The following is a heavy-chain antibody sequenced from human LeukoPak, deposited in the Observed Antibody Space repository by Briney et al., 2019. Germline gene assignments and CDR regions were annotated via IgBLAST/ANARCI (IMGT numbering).Heavy chain of an antibody. Sequence: GGSLRLSCAASGFTFSSYSMNWVRQAPGKGLEWVSSISSSSSYIYYADSVKGRFTISRDNAKNSLYLQMNSLRAEDTAVYYCATVHRSGSFRFDPWGQGTLVTVSS. V-gene: IGHV3-21*01. CDR2: ISSSSSYI. J-gene: IGHJ5*02. CDR1: GFTFSSYS. D-gene: IGHD3-10*01. CDR3: ATVHRSGSFRFDP.